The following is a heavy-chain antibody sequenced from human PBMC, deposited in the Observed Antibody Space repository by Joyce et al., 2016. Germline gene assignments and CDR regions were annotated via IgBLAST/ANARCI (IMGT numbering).Heavy chain of an antibody. Sequence: EVQVLESGGGLVQPGGSLRLPCAASELTFSSYAMTWVRQGPGEGRGWVSVISGSGGSTQYADSVKGRFTISRDNSKNTLYLQMNSLRAEDTAIYYCAKLLYAQYYYGMDVWGQGTTVTVSS. CDR3: AKLLYAQYYYGMDV. CDR1: ELTFSSYA. J-gene: IGHJ6*02. D-gene: IGHD2/OR15-2a*01. V-gene: IGHV3-23*01. CDR2: ISGSGGST.